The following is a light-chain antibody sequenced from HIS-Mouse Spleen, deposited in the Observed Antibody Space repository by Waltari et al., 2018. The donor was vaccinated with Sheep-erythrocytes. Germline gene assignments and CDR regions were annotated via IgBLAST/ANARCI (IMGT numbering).Light chain of an antibody. Sequence: TQIPATLSVSPGERATLSCRASQSVSSNLAWYQQKPGQAPRLLIYGASTRATGIPARFSGSGSGTEFTLTISSMQSEDFAVYYCQQYNNWPPWTFGQGTKVEIK. J-gene: IGKJ1*01. CDR2: GAS. V-gene: IGKV3-15*01. CDR3: QQYNNWPPWT. CDR1: QSVSSN.